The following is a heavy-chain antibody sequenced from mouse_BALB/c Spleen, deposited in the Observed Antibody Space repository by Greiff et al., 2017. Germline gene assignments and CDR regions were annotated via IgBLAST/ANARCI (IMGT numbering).Heavy chain of an antibody. CDR1: GYTFTSYW. J-gene: IGHJ4*01. V-gene: IGHV1S81*02. Sequence: QVQLQQPGAELVKPGASVKLSCKASGYTFTSYWMHWVKQRPGQGLVWIGEINPSNGRTNYNEKFKSKATLTVDKSSSTAYMQLSSLTSEDSAVYYCARGGLRLGYAMDYWGQGTSVTVSS. CDR3: ARGGLRLGYAMDY. CDR2: INPSNGRT. D-gene: IGHD2-4*01.